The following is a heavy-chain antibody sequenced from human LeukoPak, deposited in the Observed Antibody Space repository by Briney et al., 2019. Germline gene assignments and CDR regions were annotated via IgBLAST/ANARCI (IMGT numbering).Heavy chain of an antibody. D-gene: IGHD6-13*01. J-gene: IGHJ4*02. CDR2: IYYSGST. CDR1: GASISSSSYY. V-gene: IGHV4-39*01. Sequence: SETLSLTCTVSGASISSSSYYWGWIRQPPGKGLEWIGSIYYSGSTHYNPSLKSRVTISVDTSKNQFSLKLSYVTAEDTAVYYCARGGSSWYDYFGYWGQRTLVTVSS. CDR3: ARGGSSWYDYFGY.